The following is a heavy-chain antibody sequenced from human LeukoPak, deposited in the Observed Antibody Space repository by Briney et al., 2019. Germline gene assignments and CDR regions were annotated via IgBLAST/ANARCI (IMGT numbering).Heavy chain of an antibody. J-gene: IGHJ6*03. CDR3: ARASYGSGIEYMDV. V-gene: IGHV3-30*02. CDR1: GFTFSSYG. CDR2: IRYDGSNK. D-gene: IGHD3-10*01. Sequence: GGSLRLSCAASGFTFSSYGMHWVRQAPGKGLEWVAFIRYDGSNKYYADSVKGRLTISRDNSKNTLYLQMNSLRAEDTAVYYCARASYGSGIEYMDVWGKGTTVTISS.